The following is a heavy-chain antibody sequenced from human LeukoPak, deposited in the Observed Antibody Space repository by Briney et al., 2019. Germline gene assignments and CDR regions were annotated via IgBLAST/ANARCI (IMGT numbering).Heavy chain of an antibody. D-gene: IGHD3-10*01. Sequence: GGSLRLSCTASGFTFTYAWLSWVRQAPGKGLEWVGRIKSERDGGTVDYAAPVDGRFIISRHDSKHTLSLQMSSLKTEDTGVYYCAIHDSGGALKRWGQGTLVSVSS. CDR3: AIHDSGGALKR. CDR2: IKSERDGGTV. CDR1: GFTFTYAW. V-gene: IGHV3-15*01. J-gene: IGHJ4*02.